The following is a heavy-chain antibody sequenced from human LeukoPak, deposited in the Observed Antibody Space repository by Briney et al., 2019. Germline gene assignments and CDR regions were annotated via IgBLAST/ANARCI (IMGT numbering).Heavy chain of an antibody. CDR1: GFTFDDYT. CDR2: ISWDGDST. Sequence: GGSLRLSCAASGFTFDDYTMHWVRQAPGKGLEWVSLISWDGDSTYYADSVKGRFTISRDNSKNSLYLQMNSLRTEDTALYYCAKDIGVGYCNGCLFDYWGQGTLATASS. CDR3: AKDIGVGYCNGCLFDY. J-gene: IGHJ4*02. V-gene: IGHV3-43*01. D-gene: IGHD2-15*01.